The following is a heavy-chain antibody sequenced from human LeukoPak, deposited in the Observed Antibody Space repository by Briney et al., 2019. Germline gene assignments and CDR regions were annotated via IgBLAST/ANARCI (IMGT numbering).Heavy chain of an antibody. Sequence: PSETLSLTCTVSGGSIRSYYWSWIREPPGGGLEWIGYISYSGSTNSNPSLKSRVTISVDTSKNQFSLRLSSVTAADTAMYYCAREMYYYGSGGPYIYMDVWGKGTTVTVSS. D-gene: IGHD3-10*01. CDR2: ISYSGST. CDR3: AREMYYYGSGGPYIYMDV. V-gene: IGHV4-59*01. CDR1: GGSIRSYY. J-gene: IGHJ6*03.